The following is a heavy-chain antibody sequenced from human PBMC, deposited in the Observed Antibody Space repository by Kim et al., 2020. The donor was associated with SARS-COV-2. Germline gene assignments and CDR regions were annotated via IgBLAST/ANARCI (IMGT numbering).Heavy chain of an antibody. CDR2: IYPGGTT. J-gene: IGHJ3*01. V-gene: IGHV3-66*01. CDR1: GFTVNSNY. Sequence: GGSLRLSCAASGFTVNSNYMTWVRQAPGQGLEWVSLIYPGGTTYYADSVKGRFSISRDNSKNTLFLLLNSLRAEDTAMYFCARDRGDAFDFWGQGTMVT. CDR3: ARDRGDAFDF.